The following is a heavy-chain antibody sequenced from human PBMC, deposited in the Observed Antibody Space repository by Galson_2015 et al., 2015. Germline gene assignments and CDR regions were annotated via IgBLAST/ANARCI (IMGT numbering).Heavy chain of an antibody. CDR3: ARNRGYCSSTSCYPFYYMDV. D-gene: IGHD2-2*01. J-gene: IGHJ6*03. V-gene: IGHV3-48*03. CDR1: GFTFSSYD. Sequence: SLRLSCAASGFTFSSYDMNWVRQAPGKGLEWVSYISGSGSTIYYADPVEGRFTISRDNAKNSLYLQMNSLRAEDTAVYYCARNRGYCSSTSCYPFYYMDVWGKGTTVTVSS. CDR2: ISGSGSTI.